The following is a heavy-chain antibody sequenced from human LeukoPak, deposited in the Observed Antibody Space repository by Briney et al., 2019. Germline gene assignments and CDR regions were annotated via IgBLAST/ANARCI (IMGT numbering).Heavy chain of an antibody. J-gene: IGHJ4*02. CDR1: GFSVSTKY. V-gene: IGHV3-66*01. D-gene: IGHD6-13*01. CDR2: IYGADGT. Sequence: GGSLRLSCAASGFSVSTKYMSWVRQAPGKGLEWVSIIYGADGTYYADSVKGRFTISRDNSKNTLYLQMNSLRPEDTAVYYCARVGSTVAAGTPDYWGQGTLVTVSS. CDR3: ARVGSTVAAGTPDY.